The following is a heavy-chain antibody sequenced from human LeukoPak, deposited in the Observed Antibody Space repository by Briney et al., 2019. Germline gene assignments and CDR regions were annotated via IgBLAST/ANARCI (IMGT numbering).Heavy chain of an antibody. CDR1: GYTFTGYY. J-gene: IGHJ4*02. V-gene: IGHV1-2*02. Sequence: ASVKVSCKASGYTFTGYYMHWVRQAPGQGLEWMGWINPNSGGTNYAQKFQGRVTMTRDTSISTAYMELSRLRSDDTAAYYCAVSAGVGATLDYWGQGTLVTVSS. CDR3: AVSAGVGATLDY. CDR2: INPNSGGT. D-gene: IGHD1-26*01.